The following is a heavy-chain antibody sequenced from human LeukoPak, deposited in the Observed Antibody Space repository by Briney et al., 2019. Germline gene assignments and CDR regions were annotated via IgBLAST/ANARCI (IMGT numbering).Heavy chain of an antibody. V-gene: IGHV4-4*07. D-gene: IGHD6-13*01. CDR1: GGSISSYY. Sequence: SETLSLTRTVSGGSISSYYWSWIRQPAGKGLEWIGRIYSSGSTNYNPSLNSRVTMSVDTSKNQFSLKLSSVTAADTAVYYCARMGIAAVGTQNWFDPWGQGTLVTVSS. J-gene: IGHJ5*02. CDR2: IYSSGST. CDR3: ARMGIAAVGTQNWFDP.